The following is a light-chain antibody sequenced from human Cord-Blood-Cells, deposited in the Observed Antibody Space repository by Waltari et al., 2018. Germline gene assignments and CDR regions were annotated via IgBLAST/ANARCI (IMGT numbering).Light chain of an antibody. CDR1: QSISSY. CDR2: AAS. J-gene: IGKJ2*01. V-gene: IGKV1-39*01. CDR3: QQSYSTPYT. Sequence: DIQMTQSPFSLSASVGDSVTITCRASQSISSYLNWDQQKPGKAPKLLIYAASSLQSGGPSRFSGSGSETDFTLTISSLQPEDFATYYCQQSYSTPYTFGQGTKLEIK.